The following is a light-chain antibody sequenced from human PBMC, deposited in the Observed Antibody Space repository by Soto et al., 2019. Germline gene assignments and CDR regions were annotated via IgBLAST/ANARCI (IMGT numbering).Light chain of an antibody. Sequence: QSVLTQPPSVSAAPGQEVTISCSGSSSNIAANSVSWYQHLPGTAPKLLIYDSDRRPSGIPARFSGSKSGTSATLGITGLQTGDEDDYYCGAWENSLTGYVLGSGTKVTVL. J-gene: IGLJ1*01. CDR1: SSNIAANS. CDR3: GAWENSLTGYV. V-gene: IGLV1-51*01. CDR2: DSD.